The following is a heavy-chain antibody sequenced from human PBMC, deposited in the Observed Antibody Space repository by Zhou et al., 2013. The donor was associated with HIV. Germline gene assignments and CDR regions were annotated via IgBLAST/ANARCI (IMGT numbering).Heavy chain of an antibody. J-gene: IGHJ4*02. CDR1: GYTFTTSD. CDR2: ILPNSGAT. Sequence: QVQLVQSGAEVKKPGASVKVSCKASGYTFTTSDIHWVRQAPGQGLEWMGWILPNSGATKYAQRFQGRVTMTRDTSISTVYMELRGLRSDDTALYYCASYGPGYNWMYSWGQGTLVTVSS. D-gene: IGHD1-20*01. CDR3: ASYGPGYNWMYS. V-gene: IGHV1-2*02.